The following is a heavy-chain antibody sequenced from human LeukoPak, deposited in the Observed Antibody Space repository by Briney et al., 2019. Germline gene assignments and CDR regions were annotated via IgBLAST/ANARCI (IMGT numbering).Heavy chain of an antibody. Sequence: GGSLRLSCAASGFTFSSYAMHWVRQAPGQGLEWVAVISYDGSNKYYADSVKGRFTISRDNSKNTLYLQMNSLRAEDTAVYYCAKTDCSSTSCYPFDYWGQGTLVTVSS. V-gene: IGHV3-30-3*01. CDR3: AKTDCSSTSCYPFDY. CDR1: GFTFSSYA. D-gene: IGHD2-2*01. J-gene: IGHJ4*02. CDR2: ISYDGSNK.